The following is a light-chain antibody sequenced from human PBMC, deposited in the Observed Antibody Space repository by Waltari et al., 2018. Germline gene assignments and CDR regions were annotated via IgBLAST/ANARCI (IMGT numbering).Light chain of an antibody. V-gene: IGLV1-47*01. CDR2: RKN. Sequence: QSVLTQPPSTSGTPGQRVTISCSGSSSNIGPYYVYWYHQLPGTAPKLLIYRKNQRPSGVPDRFSGSKSGTSASLAISGLRSEDEADYYCATWDDSLTAWVFGGGTKLTVL. CDR1: SSNIGPYY. CDR3: ATWDDSLTAWV. J-gene: IGLJ3*02.